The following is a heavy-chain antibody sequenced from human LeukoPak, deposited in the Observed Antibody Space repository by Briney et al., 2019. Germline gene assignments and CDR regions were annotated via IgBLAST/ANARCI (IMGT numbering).Heavy chain of an antibody. CDR1: GFTFSSCA. D-gene: IGHD3-10*01. CDR3: AYMRGLYYGIDY. J-gene: IGHJ4*02. V-gene: IGHV3-23*01. Sequence: GGSLRLSCAASGFTFSSCAMTWVRQAPVKGLEWVSSISGSDGSTYYADSVKGRFTISRDNSKNTLYLQMNSLRAEDTAVYYCAYMRGLYYGIDYWGQGTLVTVSS. CDR2: ISGSDGST.